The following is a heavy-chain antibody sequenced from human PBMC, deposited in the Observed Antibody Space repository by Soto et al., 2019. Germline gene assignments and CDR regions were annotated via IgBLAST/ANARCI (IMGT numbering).Heavy chain of an antibody. J-gene: IGHJ3*02. CDR2: ITPFSGDV. V-gene: IGHV1-45*02. D-gene: IGHD3-10*01. Sequence: SVKVSCKALGNTFTYRYLHWVRQAPGQALEWMGWITPFSGDVHYAQKFQERVTITRDRSINTAYMRMSSLRSEDTAMYFCAAGLWFGELLNAFDIWGQGTMVTVSS. CDR1: GNTFTYRY. CDR3: AAGLWFGELLNAFDI.